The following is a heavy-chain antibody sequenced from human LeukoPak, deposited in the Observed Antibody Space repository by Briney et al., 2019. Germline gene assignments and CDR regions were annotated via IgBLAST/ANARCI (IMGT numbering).Heavy chain of an antibody. Sequence: PSETLSLTCTVSGGSISSGGYYWSWIRQHPGKGLEWIGYIYYSGSTYYNPSLKSRVTISVDASKNQFSLKLSSVTAADTAVYYCARDPGSGGTHWGQGTLVTVSS. CDR3: ARDPGSGGTH. D-gene: IGHD2-15*01. V-gene: IGHV4-31*03. CDR2: IYYSGST. CDR1: GGSISSGGYY. J-gene: IGHJ4*02.